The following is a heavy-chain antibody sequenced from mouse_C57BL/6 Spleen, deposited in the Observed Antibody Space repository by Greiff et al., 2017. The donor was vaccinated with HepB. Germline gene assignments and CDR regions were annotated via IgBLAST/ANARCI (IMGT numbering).Heavy chain of an antibody. D-gene: IGHD2-13*01. Sequence: QVQLQQSGPELVKPGASVKISCKASGYAFCSSWMNWVKQRPGKGFEWIGRIYPGDGDTNYNGKFKGKATLTADKSSSTAYMQLSSLSSEDSAVYFCARKKALYYGDYGGYFDVWGTETTVTVSS. CDR2: IYPGDGDT. CDR1: GYAFCSSW. J-gene: IGHJ1*03. V-gene: IGHV1-82*01. CDR3: ARKKALYYGDYGGYFDV.